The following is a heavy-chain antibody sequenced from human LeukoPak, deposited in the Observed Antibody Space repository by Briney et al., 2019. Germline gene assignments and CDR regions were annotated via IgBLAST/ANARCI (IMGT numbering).Heavy chain of an antibody. CDR3: ARDRKRMITFGGVIVNYFDY. CDR1: GFTFSDYY. V-gene: IGHV3-11*06. CDR2: ISSSSSYT. D-gene: IGHD3-16*02. J-gene: IGHJ4*02. Sequence: GGSLRLSCAASGFTFSDYYMSWIRQAPGKGLEWVSYISSSSSYTNYADSVKGRFTISRDNAKNSLYLQMNSLRAEDTAVYYCARDRKRMITFGGVIVNYFDYWGQGTLVTVSS.